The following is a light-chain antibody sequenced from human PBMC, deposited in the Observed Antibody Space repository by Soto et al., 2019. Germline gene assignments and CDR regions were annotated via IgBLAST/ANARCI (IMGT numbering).Light chain of an antibody. CDR1: QSVSSN. J-gene: IGKJ5*01. CDR2: GAS. CDR3: QQYNTWPIT. V-gene: IGKV3D-15*01. Sequence: IVLTQSPGTLSLSAGERATLSWRASQSVSSNYLAWYLQRHGQAPRLLMYGASTRATGTPARFSGSGSGTRGTISISSLKSEDGLVYYCQQYNTWPITFGQGTRLEIK.